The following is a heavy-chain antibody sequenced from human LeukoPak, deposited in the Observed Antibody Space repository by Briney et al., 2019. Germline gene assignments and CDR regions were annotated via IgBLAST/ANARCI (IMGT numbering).Heavy chain of an antibody. CDR3: ARDRSKRLDY. CDR1: GGTFSSYA. J-gene: IGHJ4*02. Sequence: GASVNVSCKASGGTFSSYAISWVRQAPGQGLEWMGGIIPIFGTANYAQKFQGRVTITADESTSTAYMELSSLRSEDTAVYYCARDRSKRLDYWGQGTLVTVSS. V-gene: IGHV1-69*13. CDR2: IIPIFGTA.